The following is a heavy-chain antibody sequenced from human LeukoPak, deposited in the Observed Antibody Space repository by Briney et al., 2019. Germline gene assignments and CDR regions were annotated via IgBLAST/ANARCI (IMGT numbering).Heavy chain of an antibody. CDR3: ARGSSSWPKDAFDI. V-gene: IGHV1-2*02. J-gene: IGHJ3*02. Sequence: SVKVSCKASGYTFTGYYMHWVRQAPGPGLEWMGWINPNSGGTNYAQKFQGRVTMTRDTSISTAYMELSRLRTDDTAVYYCARGSSSWPKDAFDIWGQGTMVTVSS. CDR2: INPNSGGT. CDR1: GYTFTGYY. D-gene: IGHD6-13*01.